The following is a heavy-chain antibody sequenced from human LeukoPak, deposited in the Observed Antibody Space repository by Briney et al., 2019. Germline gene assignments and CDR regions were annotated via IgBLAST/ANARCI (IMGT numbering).Heavy chain of an antibody. CDR3: ARGIAARLVAFDI. J-gene: IGHJ3*02. Sequence: SETLSLTCTVSGGSISRYYWSWIRQPPGKGLVWIGYIYYSGSTNYNPSLKSRANISVDTSKNQFSLRLSSVTAADTAVYYCARGIAARLVAFDIWGQGTMVTVSS. D-gene: IGHD6-6*01. V-gene: IGHV4-59*01. CDR1: GGSISRYY. CDR2: IYYSGST.